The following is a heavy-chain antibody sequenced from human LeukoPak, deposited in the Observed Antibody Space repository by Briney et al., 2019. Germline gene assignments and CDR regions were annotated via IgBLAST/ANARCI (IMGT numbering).Heavy chain of an antibody. CDR2: ISYDGSSK. V-gene: IGHV3-30*04. CDR1: GFTFSGYA. CDR3: ARVDGYNLYY. J-gene: IGHJ4*02. D-gene: IGHD5-24*01. Sequence: GRSLRLSCAASGFTFSGYAMHWVRQAPGKGLEWVAVISYDGSSKYYADSVKGRFTISRDNSKNTLYLQMNSLRTEDTAVYYCARVDGYNLYYWGQGTLVTVSS.